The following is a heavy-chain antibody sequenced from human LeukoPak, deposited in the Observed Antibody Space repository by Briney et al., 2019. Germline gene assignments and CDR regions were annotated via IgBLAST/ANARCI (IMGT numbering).Heavy chain of an antibody. D-gene: IGHD2-15*01. CDR3: ARGWSVGVAYGDK. Sequence: PVGSLCLSCAASRFTLCSDAISSGCQTPRERLWWGSCIKTDGRTTCYADSVKRRLNTSRDNGKNSLYLQMNRLRAEDTAVYFCARGWSVGVAYGDKWGQEAQVTVS. CDR2: IKTDGRTT. V-gene: IGHV3-74*01. J-gene: IGHJ4*02. CDR1: RFTLCSDA.